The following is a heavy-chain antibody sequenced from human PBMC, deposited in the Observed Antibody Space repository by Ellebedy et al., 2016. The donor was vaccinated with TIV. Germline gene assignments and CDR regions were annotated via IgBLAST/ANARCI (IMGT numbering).Heavy chain of an antibody. CDR3: AKDPNAVTMGGFDY. D-gene: IGHD4-17*01. CDR1: GFTFSSYG. Sequence: GESLKISCAASGFTFSSYGMHWVRQAPGKGLEWVAVISYDGSNKYYADSVKGRFTISRDDSKNTLFLQMNSLRTEDTAVYYCAKDPNAVTMGGFDYWGQGTLVTVSS. V-gene: IGHV3-30*18. J-gene: IGHJ4*02. CDR2: ISYDGSNK.